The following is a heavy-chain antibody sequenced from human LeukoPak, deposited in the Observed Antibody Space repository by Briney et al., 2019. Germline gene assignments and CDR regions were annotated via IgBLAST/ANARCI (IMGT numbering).Heavy chain of an antibody. D-gene: IGHD5-24*01. J-gene: IGHJ4*02. CDR2: IHYSGIT. V-gene: IGHV4-59*12. CDR1: GGSISGYY. CDR3: ASADGYKIDY. Sequence: SETLSLTCTVSGGSISGYYWGWMRQSPGRGLEWIGQIHYSGITNYNPSLRGRILISVDTSKSQFSLRLSSVTAADTAVYYCASADGYKIDYWGQGTLVTVSS.